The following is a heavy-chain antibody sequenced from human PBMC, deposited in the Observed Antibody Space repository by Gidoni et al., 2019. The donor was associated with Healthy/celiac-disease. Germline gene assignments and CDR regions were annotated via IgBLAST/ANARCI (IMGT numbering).Heavy chain of an antibody. CDR2: IYTSGST. CDR3: ARDQGGSADY. J-gene: IGHJ4*02. V-gene: IGHV4-61*02. D-gene: IGHD3-16*01. Sequence: QVQLQESGPGLVKPSQTLSLTGTVSGGSISSGSYYWSWIRQPAGKGLEWIGRIYTSGSTNYNPSLKSRVTISVDTSKNQFSLKLSSVTAADTAVYYCARDQGGSADYWGQGTLVTVSS. CDR1: GGSISSGSYY.